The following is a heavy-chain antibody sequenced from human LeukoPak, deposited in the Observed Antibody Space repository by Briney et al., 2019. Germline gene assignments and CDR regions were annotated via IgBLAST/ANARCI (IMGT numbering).Heavy chain of an antibody. D-gene: IGHD3-10*01. V-gene: IGHV1-18*01. CDR3: ARDVTWFGELLSWFDP. CDR1: GYTFTSYG. J-gene: IGHJ5*02. CDR2: ISAYNGNT. Sequence: ASVKVSCKDSGYTFTSYGISWVRQAPGQGLEWMGWISAYNGNTNYAQKLQGRVTMTTDTTTSTAYMELRSLRSDDTAVYYCARDVTWFGELLSWFDPWGQGTLVTVSS.